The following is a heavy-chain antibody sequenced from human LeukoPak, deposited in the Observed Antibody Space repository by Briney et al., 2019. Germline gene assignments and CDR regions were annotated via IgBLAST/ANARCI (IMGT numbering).Heavy chain of an antibody. V-gene: IGHV4-59*01. CDR3: ARDRGRLGSNYYYGMDV. D-gene: IGHD3-10*01. Sequence: SETLSLTCTVSGGSISSYYWSWIRQPPGKGLEWIGYIYYSGSTNYNPSLKSRVTISVDTSKNQFSLKLSSVTAADTAVYYRARDRGRLGSNYYYGMDVWGKGTTVTVSS. CDR2: IYYSGST. J-gene: IGHJ6*04. CDR1: GGSISSYY.